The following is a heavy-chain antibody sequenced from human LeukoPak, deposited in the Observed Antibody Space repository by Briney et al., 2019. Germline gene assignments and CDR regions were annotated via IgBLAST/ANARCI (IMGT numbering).Heavy chain of an antibody. J-gene: IGHJ5*02. CDR1: GGSNNSYY. Sequence: PSEPLSLTCTVSGGSNNSYYWRWIRQPPGKGLEWIGYTHPSGNTNYSPSLKSRVTISIDMSRNQFSLKLSSVTAADTAVYYCARKGPKKCWFDPWGQGTLVIVSS. V-gene: IGHV4-4*09. CDR3: ARKGPKKCWFDP. CDR2: THPSGNT.